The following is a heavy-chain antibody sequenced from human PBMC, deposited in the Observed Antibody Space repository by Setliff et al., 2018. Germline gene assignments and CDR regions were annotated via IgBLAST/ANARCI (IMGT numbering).Heavy chain of an antibody. CDR2: IDPKSGRT. V-gene: IGHV1-2*02. J-gene: IGHJ4*02. CDR3: AKQGDLAFDY. D-gene: IGHD3-16*01. Sequence: GASVKVSCKTSGYPFVGYYIYWMRQAPGQGPEWMGWIDPKSGRTKYAVKFQGRVTMTRDTSINTIYMEVSSLTSDDTAMYYCAKQGDLAFDYWGQGTQVTV. CDR1: GYPFVGYY.